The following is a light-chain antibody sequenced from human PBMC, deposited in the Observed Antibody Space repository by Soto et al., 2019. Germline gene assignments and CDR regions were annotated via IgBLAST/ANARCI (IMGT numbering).Light chain of an antibody. J-gene: IGKJ2*01. CDR3: QHYGTSPPYT. CDR2: GTS. V-gene: IGKV3-20*01. Sequence: EIVLTQSPGTLSLSPGERATLSCRASQSVSSSSLAWYQQKPGQAPRLLIHGTSTRATGIPDRFSGSGSGTDFTFIISRLEPEDFAVYFCQHYGTSPPYTFSQGTKLEIK. CDR1: QSVSSSS.